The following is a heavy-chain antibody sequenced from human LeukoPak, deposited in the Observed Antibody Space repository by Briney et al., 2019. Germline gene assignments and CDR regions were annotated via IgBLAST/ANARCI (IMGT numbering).Heavy chain of an antibody. CDR1: GYTFTSYG. J-gene: IGHJ3*02. D-gene: IGHD4-23*01. Sequence: ASVKVSCKASGYTFTSYGISWVRQAPGQGLEWMGWISAYNGNTNYAQKLQGRVTMTTDTSTSTTYMELRSLRSDDTAVYYCARDLRDYGGDHDAFDIWGQGTMVTVSS. CDR3: ARDLRDYGGDHDAFDI. CDR2: ISAYNGNT. V-gene: IGHV1-18*01.